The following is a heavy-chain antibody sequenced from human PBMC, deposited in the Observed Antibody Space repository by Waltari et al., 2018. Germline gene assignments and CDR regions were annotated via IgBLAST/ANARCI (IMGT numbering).Heavy chain of an antibody. CDR1: GYSFIHYE. D-gene: IGHD2-21*01. CDR2: VNPNRGAP. J-gene: IGHJ5*02. Sequence: QVQLVQSGAEVLRPGASVKVSCQASGYSFIHYEINWVRQAAGQGLEWMGWVNPNRGAPAYAQRFLSRITMTWDPSISTAFMELSNLRSNDAAVLYCARGRDVFANVDYNWFDPWGQGTLVTVSS. CDR3: ARGRDVFANVDYNWFDP. V-gene: IGHV1-8*02.